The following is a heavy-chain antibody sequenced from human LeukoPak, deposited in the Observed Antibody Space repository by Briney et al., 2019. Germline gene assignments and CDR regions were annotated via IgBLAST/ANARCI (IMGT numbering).Heavy chain of an antibody. CDR2: IIPIFGTA. J-gene: IGHJ4*02. V-gene: IGHV1-69*05. CDR1: GGTFSSYA. Sequence: ASVKVSCKASGGTFSSYAISWLRQAPGQGLEWMGRIIPIFGTANYAQKFQGRVTITTDESTSTACMELSSLRSEDTAVYYCAMGGAAAGFDYWGQGTLVTVSS. D-gene: IGHD6-13*01. CDR3: AMGGAAAGFDY.